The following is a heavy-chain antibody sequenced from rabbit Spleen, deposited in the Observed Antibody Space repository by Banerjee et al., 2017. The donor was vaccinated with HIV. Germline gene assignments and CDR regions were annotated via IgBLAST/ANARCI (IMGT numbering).Heavy chain of an antibody. CDR2: IAGSSSGFT. Sequence: EQLEESGGGLVKPEGSLTLTCTASGFSFSSSDYLGWVRQAPGKGLEWISCIAGSSSGFTYSATWAKGRFTCSKTSSTTVTLQMTSLTVADTATYFCARDTASSFSSYGMDLWGPGTLVTVS. D-gene: IGHD8-1*01. CDR1: GFSFSSSDY. J-gene: IGHJ6*01. CDR3: ARDTASSFSSYGMDL. V-gene: IGHV1S45*01.